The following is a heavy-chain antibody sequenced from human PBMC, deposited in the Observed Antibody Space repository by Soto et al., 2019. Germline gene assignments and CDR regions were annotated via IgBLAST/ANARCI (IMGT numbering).Heavy chain of an antibody. D-gene: IGHD3-22*01. Sequence: SVQLSCKASGYTFTSYYMHWVRQAPGQGHEWMGIINPSGGSTSYAQKFQGRVTMTRDTSTSTVYMELSSLRSEDTAVYYCATMGYYDCSGTCSVFESWGQGTMVTV. CDR3: ATMGYYDCSGTCSVFES. CDR2: INPSGGST. CDR1: GYTFTSYY. J-gene: IGHJ3*02. V-gene: IGHV1-46*01.